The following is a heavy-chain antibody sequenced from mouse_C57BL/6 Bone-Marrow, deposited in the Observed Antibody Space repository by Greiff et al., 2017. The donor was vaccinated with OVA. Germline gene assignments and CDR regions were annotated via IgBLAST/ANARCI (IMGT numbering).Heavy chain of an antibody. CDR3: ASGYTTVVDDYFDY. CDR1: GYAFSSYW. J-gene: IGHJ2*01. CDR2: ISPGDGDT. V-gene: IGHV1-80*01. D-gene: IGHD1-1*01. Sequence: QVQLQQSGAELVKPGASVKFSCKASGYAFSSYWMNWVKQRPGKGLEWIGLISPGDGDTNSNGKFKGKATLTADKSSSTAYMQLSSLTSEDSAVYFGASGYTTVVDDYFDYWGQGTTLTVSS.